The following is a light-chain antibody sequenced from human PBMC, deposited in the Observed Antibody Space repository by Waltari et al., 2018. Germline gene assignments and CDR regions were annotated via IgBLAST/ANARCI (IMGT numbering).Light chain of an antibody. J-gene: IGLJ3*02. CDR2: EGN. Sequence: QSALIQPASVSGSPGQSITMSCTETNSDVGSYNLVSLYQQHPGKAPKLMIYEGNKRPSGVSYRCSGSKSGNTASLTISGLQADDEADYYCSSYAGSSSPRVFGGGTKLTVL. V-gene: IGLV2-23*01. CDR3: SSYAGSSSPRV. CDR1: NSDVGSYNL.